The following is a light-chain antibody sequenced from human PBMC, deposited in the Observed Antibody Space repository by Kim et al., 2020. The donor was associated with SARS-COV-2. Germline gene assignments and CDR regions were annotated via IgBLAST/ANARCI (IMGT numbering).Light chain of an antibody. Sequence: SSELTQDPAVSVALGQTVRITCQGDSLRSYYTTWFQQKPGQAPIVVVYGKNNRPSGIPARFSGSSSGNTASLTITGTHAGDEADYYCNSRDNNDNVLFGGGTQLTVL. V-gene: IGLV3-19*01. CDR3: NSRDNNDNVL. J-gene: IGLJ2*01. CDR1: SLRSYY. CDR2: GKN.